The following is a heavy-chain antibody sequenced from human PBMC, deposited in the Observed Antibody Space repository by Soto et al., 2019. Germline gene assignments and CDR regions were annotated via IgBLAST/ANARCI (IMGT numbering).Heavy chain of an antibody. J-gene: IGHJ3*01. CDR3: AAALSGTGAFDF. Sequence: PSGTLSLTSPFFCLSISSYYCIWIRQPPGKGLEWIGLVYYSGSTSYYPSLKSRVTISIDTSKNQFSLKLSSVTAADTAVYYCAAALSGTGAFDFWGQGTMVT. CDR1: CLSISSYY. V-gene: IGHV4-59*08. D-gene: IGHD6-13*01. CDR2: VYYSGST.